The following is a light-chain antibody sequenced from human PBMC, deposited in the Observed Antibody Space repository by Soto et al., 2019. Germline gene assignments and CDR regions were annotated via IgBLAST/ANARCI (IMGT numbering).Light chain of an antibody. CDR1: QGISSY. CDR2: AAT. V-gene: IGKV1-9*01. Sequence: DIQLTQSPSFLSASVGDRVTITCRASQGISSYLAWYQQKPGKAPNLLIYAATTLQSGVPSRFSGSGSGTDFTLTISSLQPEDFATYYCQQSYSNPRTFGQGTKV. CDR3: QQSYSNPRT. J-gene: IGKJ1*01.